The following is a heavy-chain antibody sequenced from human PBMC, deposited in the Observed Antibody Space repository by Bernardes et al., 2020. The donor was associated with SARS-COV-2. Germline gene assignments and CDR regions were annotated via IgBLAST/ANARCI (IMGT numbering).Heavy chain of an antibody. J-gene: IGHJ6*02. CDR3: AKVDYDFWSGYPNYYYYYGMDV. D-gene: IGHD3-3*01. CDR2: ISGSGGST. CDR1: GFTFSSYA. Sequence: GGSLRLSCAASGFTFSSYAMSWVRQAPGKGLEWVSAISGSGGSTYYADSVKGRFTISRDNSKNTLYLQMNSLRAEDTAVYYCAKVDYDFWSGYPNYYYYYGMDVWGRGTTVTVSS. V-gene: IGHV3-23*01.